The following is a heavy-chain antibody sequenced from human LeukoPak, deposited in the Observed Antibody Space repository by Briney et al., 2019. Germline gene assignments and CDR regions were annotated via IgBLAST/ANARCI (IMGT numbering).Heavy chain of an antibody. D-gene: IGHD6-13*01. Sequence: GASVKVSCKSSGYTFTSYYMHWVRQAPGQGLEWMGIINPSGGSTSYAQKLQGRVTMTRDMSTRTVYMELSSLRSEDTAVYYCAREVRAAAGFFEYNWFDPWGQGTLVPVSS. V-gene: IGHV1-46*04. CDR3: AREVRAAAGFFEYNWFDP. J-gene: IGHJ5*02. CDR1: GYTFTSYY. CDR2: INPSGGST.